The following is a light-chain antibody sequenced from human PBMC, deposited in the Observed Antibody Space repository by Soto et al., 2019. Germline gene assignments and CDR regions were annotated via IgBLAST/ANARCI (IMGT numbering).Light chain of an antibody. CDR1: QSISSY. V-gene: IGKV1-39*01. CDR3: QLSYSTPIT. Sequence: DIQMTQSPSSLSASVGDRVTITCRASQSISSYLNWYQQKPGKAPKLLIYAASSLQSGVPSRFSVSGSGTDFTLTISSLQPEDFATYYCQLSYSTPITFGQGTRLEIK. CDR2: AAS. J-gene: IGKJ5*01.